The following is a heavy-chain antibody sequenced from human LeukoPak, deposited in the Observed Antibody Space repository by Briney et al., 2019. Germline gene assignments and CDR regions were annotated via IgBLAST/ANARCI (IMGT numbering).Heavy chain of an antibody. J-gene: IGHJ4*02. CDR1: GFTFSDYY. CDR3: AKAGIGVVGYFDY. Sequence: PGGSLRLSCAASGFTFSDYYMSWIRQAPGKGLEWVSYISSSGSYTNYADSVKGRFTISRDNAKNSLYLQMNSLRDEDTALYYCAKAGIGVVGYFDYWGQGTLVTVSS. D-gene: IGHD6-19*01. V-gene: IGHV3-11*03. CDR2: ISSSGSYT.